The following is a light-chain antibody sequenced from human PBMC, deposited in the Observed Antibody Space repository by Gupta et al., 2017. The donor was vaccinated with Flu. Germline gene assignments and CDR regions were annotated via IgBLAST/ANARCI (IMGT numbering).Light chain of an antibody. J-gene: IGLJ1*01. CDR2: QDS. Sequence: SYELTQPPSVSVSPGQTASITCSGDKLGDKYACWYQQKPGQSPVLVIYQDSKRPSGIPERFAGANSGTTATLTISGTQAMDEAYYDFQAWDSSTNVFGTGTKLTVL. CDR3: QAWDSSTNV. CDR1: KLGDKY. V-gene: IGLV3-1*01.